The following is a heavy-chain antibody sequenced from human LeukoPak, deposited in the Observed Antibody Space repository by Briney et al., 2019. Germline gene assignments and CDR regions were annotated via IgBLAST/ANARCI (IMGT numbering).Heavy chain of an antibody. V-gene: IGHV3-23*01. J-gene: IGHJ6*03. CDR2: ISGSGGST. CDR1: GFTFSSYG. Sequence: PGGSLRLSCAASGFTFSSYGMSWVRQAPGKGLEWVSAISGSGGSTYYADSVKGRFTISRDNSKNTLYMQMNSLRAEDTAVYYCAKDGGYYYYMDVWGKGTTVTISS. CDR3: AKDGGYYYYMDV.